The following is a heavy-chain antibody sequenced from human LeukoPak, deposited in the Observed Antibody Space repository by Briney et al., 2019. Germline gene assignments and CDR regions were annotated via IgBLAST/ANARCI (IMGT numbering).Heavy chain of an antibody. V-gene: IGHV3-23*01. CDR1: GFTFSTYA. CDR3: AKVSLGTAMTS. J-gene: IGHJ5*02. Sequence: GGSLRLSCAASGFTFSTYAMSWVRPAAGRGLDWLSATSGSGGSTYYADSVKGRFTISRDNSKNTLYLQLDSLRAEDTAVYYCAKVSLGTAMTSWGQGTLVTVSS. CDR2: TSGSGGST. D-gene: IGHD5-18*01.